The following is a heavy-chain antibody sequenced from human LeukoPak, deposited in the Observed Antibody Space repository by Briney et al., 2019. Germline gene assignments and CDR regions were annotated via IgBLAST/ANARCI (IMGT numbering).Heavy chain of an antibody. J-gene: IGHJ4*02. CDR2: ISSISSYI. Sequence: ISSISSYIYYADSVKGRFTISRDNAKNPLYLQMNSLRAEDTAVYCCARESTVTGGISYFDYWGQGTLVTVSS. V-gene: IGHV3-21*01. CDR3: ARESTVTGGISYFDY. D-gene: IGHD4-17*01.